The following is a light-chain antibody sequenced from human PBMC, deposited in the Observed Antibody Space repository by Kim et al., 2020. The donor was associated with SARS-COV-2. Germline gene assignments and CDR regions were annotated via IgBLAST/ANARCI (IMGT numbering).Light chain of an antibody. CDR1: SSDVGNHNY. J-gene: IGLJ2*01. V-gene: IGLV2-11*01. CDR3: CSYAGSYTVV. CDR2: DVS. Sequence: GQPVTISCTGTSSDVGNHNYVSWYQQHPGKAPKFMIYDVSKRPSGVPDRFSGSKSGNTASLTISGLQAEDEADYYCCSYAGSYTVVFGGGTQLTVL.